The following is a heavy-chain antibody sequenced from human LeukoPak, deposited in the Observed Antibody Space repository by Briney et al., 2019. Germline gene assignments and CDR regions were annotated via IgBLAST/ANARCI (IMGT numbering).Heavy chain of an antibody. CDR3: ARDSLGSTGDFDY. V-gene: IGHV3-48*01. CDR2: ISSSSSTI. D-gene: IGHD3-16*01. J-gene: IGHJ4*02. Sequence: GGSLRLSCAASGFTFGSYSMNWVRQAPGKGLEWVSYISSSSSTIYYADSVKGRFTISRDNAKNSLYLQMNSLRAEDTAVYYCARDSLGSTGDFDYWGQGTLVTVSS. CDR1: GFTFGSYS.